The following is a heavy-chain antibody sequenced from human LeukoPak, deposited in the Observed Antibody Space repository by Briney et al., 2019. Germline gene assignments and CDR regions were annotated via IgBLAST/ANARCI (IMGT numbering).Heavy chain of an antibody. CDR3: ARSDYGDYEPHY. D-gene: IGHD4-17*01. CDR1: GGSFSGYY. V-gene: IGHV4-59*01. CDR2: IYYSGST. J-gene: IGHJ4*02. Sequence: SETLSLTCAVYGGSFSGYYWSWIRQPPGKGLEWIGYIYYSGSTNYNPSLKSRVTISVDTSKNQFSLKLSSVTAADTAVYYCARSDYGDYEPHYWGQGTLVTVSS.